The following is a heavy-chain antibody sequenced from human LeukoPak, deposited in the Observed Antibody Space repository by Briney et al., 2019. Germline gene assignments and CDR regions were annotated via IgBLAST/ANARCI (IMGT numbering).Heavy chain of an antibody. V-gene: IGHV3-30*02. J-gene: IGHJ4*02. D-gene: IGHD5-18*01. Sequence: GGSLRLSCAASGFTFSSYTMNWVRQAPGKGLEWVAFIRYDGSNKYYADSVKGRFTISRDNSKNTLYLQMNSLRAEDTAVYYCAKDLGQYSYGLFDYWGQGTLVTVSS. CDR3: AKDLGQYSYGLFDY. CDR1: GFTFSSYT. CDR2: IRYDGSNK.